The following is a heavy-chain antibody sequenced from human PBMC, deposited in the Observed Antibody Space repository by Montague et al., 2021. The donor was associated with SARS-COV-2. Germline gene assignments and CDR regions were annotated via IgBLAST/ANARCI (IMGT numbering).Heavy chain of an antibody. D-gene: IGHD6-19*01. V-gene: IGHV4-59*13. Sequence: SETLSLTCTVSGDSISIYYWSWIRQPPGKGLEWIGYIYYRGSTNYNPSLKTRVTISVDTPKNQFSLKLMSVTAADTAVYYCARGERSAWCKHYFDYWGQGALVTVSS. CDR1: GDSISIYY. CDR3: ARGERSAWCKHYFDY. J-gene: IGHJ4*02. CDR2: IYYRGST.